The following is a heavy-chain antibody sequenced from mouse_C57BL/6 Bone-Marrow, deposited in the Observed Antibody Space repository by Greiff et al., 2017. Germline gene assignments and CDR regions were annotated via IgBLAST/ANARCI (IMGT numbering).Heavy chain of an antibody. CDR3: ARLEFDGSGGDWYFDV. Sequence: QVQLQQSGPELVKPGASVKLSCKASGYTFTSYDINWVKQRPGQGLEWIGWIYPRDGSTKYNEKFKGTATLTVDTSSSTAYMELHSLTSEDSAVYFCARLEFDGSGGDWYFDVWGTGTTVTVSS. CDR2: IYPRDGST. D-gene: IGHD1-1*01. J-gene: IGHJ1*03. CDR1: GYTFTSYD. V-gene: IGHV1-85*01.